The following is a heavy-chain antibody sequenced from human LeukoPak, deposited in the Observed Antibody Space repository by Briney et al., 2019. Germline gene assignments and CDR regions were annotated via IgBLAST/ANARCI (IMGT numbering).Heavy chain of an antibody. V-gene: IGHV1-46*01. Sequence: ASVKVSCKASGYTFTSYYMNWVRQAPGQGLEWVGILNPSGGSTRYAQKFQGRVTMTRDTSTRIVYMELSSLRSEDTAVYYCARDRPPYYYDSSGPHAFDIWGQGTMVTVSS. J-gene: IGHJ3*02. CDR1: GYTFTSYY. CDR2: LNPSGGST. CDR3: ARDRPPYYYDSSGPHAFDI. D-gene: IGHD3-22*01.